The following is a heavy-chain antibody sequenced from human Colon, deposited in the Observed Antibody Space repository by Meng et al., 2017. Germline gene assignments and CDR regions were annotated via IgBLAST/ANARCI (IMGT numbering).Heavy chain of an antibody. Sequence: QVQLQESGPGLVKPAATLSLTCPVSGGSITSYNWGWVRQPPGKGLEWIGNIYYSGDTNYNPSLQSRVTISLDTSKNQFSLNLSSVTAADTAVYYCAGYNWNIFDPWGHGTLVTVSS. D-gene: IGHD1-20*01. V-gene: IGHV4-59*01. CDR1: GGSITSYN. J-gene: IGHJ5*02. CDR3: AGYNWNIFDP. CDR2: IYYSGDT.